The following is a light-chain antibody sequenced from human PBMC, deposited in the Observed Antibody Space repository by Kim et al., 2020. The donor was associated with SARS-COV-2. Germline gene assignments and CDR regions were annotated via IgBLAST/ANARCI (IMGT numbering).Light chain of an antibody. CDR1: ESVSNY. CDR3: QQRSNWPLT. Sequence: PGERATLSCRASESVSNYLAWYQQKPGQAPRLLIYEASNRATGIPARFSGSGSGTDFSLTISSLEPEDFAVYYCQQRSNWPLTFGPGTKVDIK. J-gene: IGKJ3*01. V-gene: IGKV3-11*01. CDR2: EAS.